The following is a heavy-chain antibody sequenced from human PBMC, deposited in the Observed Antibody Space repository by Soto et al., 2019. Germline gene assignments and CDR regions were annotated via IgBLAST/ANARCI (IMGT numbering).Heavy chain of an antibody. D-gene: IGHD2-2*01. V-gene: IGHV3-21*01. Sequence: PGGSLRLSCTVSGFAFTNYCINWVGQAPGKGLEWVASISKSDYTYYSDSLKSRFTISTDNAKNSVSLHMTTLKVDDTAVYYCAREDSILIPAVSDFWGQGTMVTVSS. J-gene: IGHJ4*02. CDR1: GFAFTNYC. CDR2: ISKSDYT. CDR3: AREDSILIPAVSDF.